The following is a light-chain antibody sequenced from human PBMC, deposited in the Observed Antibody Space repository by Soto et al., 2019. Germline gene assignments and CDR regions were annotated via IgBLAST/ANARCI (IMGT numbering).Light chain of an antibody. V-gene: IGLV7-46*01. CDR3: LLSYSGAPYV. Sequence: HAVVTQEPSLTGSPGGTVTLTCGSSTGAVTSGHYPYWFQQKPGQAPRTLIYDTSNKHSWTPARFSGSLLGGKAALTLSGAQPEDEAEYYCLLSYSGAPYVFGTGTKVTVL. CDR1: TGAVTSGHY. J-gene: IGLJ1*01. CDR2: DTS.